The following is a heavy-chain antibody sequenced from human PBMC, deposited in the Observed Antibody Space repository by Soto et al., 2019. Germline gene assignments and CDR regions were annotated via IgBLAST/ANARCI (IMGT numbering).Heavy chain of an antibody. CDR3: ARGYCSGGSCYGGDAFDI. CDR2: IYPGDSDT. V-gene: IGHV5-51*01. D-gene: IGHD2-15*01. CDR1: GYSYTSYW. Sequence: HGESLKISCKGSGYSYTSYWIGWVRQMPGKGLEWMGIIYPGDSDTRYSPSFQGQVTISADKSISTAYLQWSSLKASDTAMYYCARGYCSGGSCYGGDAFDIWGQGTMVTV. J-gene: IGHJ3*02.